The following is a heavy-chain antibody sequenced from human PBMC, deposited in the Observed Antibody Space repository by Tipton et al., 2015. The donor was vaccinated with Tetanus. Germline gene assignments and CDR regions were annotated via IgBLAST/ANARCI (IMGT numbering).Heavy chain of an antibody. D-gene: IGHD3-22*01. CDR2: IGSFSRTI. Sequence: SLRLSCEDSGFTFSSYSMNWVRQAPGKGLEWISYIGSFSRTINYADSVRGRFTTFRDNAKSSLYLQMSRLRAEDTAVYYCARVVRDYYYGMDVWGQGTTVTVSS. J-gene: IGHJ6*02. CDR3: ARVVRDYYYGMDV. V-gene: IGHV3-48*01. CDR1: GFTFSSYS.